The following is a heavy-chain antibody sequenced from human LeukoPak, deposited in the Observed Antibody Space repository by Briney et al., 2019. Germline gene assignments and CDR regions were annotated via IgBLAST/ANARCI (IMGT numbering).Heavy chain of an antibody. CDR3: AREGSSAFFSWFDP. CDR2: VYSSGGT. CDR1: GGSISGHY. J-gene: IGHJ5*02. Sequence: PSETLSLTCTVSGGSISGHYWSWIRQPPGKGLEWIGYVYSSGGTNRNPSLKSRATMSVDMSRNQVSLKLRSVTPADTAVYYCAREGSSAFFSWFDPWGQGTLVTVSS. V-gene: IGHV4-59*11. D-gene: IGHD2-2*01.